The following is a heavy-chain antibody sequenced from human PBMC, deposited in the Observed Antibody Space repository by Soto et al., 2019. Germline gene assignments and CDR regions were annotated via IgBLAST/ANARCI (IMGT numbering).Heavy chain of an antibody. CDR3: ARESYFGPGGMDV. Sequence: SETLSLTCTVSVVAIRSYHRSWIRQPPGKGLEWIGYIYYSGSTNYNPSLKSRVTISVDTSKNQFSLKLSSVTAADTAVYYCARESYFGPGGMDVWGQGTTVT. J-gene: IGHJ6*02. D-gene: IGHD1-26*01. V-gene: IGHV4-59*01. CDR1: VVAIRSYH. CDR2: IYYSGST.